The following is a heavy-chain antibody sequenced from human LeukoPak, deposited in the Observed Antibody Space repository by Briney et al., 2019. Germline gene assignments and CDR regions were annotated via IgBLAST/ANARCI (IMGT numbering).Heavy chain of an antibody. CDR1: GFTFTGYY. CDR3: ARDPSGTYYKWFDP. V-gene: IGHV1-2*02. Sequence: ASVKVSCKASGFTFTGYYIHWVRQAPGQGLEWMGWINCNTGGTDYAQKFLDRVTMTRDTSISTAYMDLSSLRSDDTAVYYCARDPSGTYYKWFDPWGQGTLVTVSS. CDR2: INCNTGGT. D-gene: IGHD1-26*01. J-gene: IGHJ5*02.